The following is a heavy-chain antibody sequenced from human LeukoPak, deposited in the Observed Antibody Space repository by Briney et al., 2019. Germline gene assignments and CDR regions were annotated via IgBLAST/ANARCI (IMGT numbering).Heavy chain of an antibody. J-gene: IGHJ4*02. D-gene: IGHD2-2*01. CDR3: ARTSRADPL. CDR2: IRYNGNT. CDR1: GGSISSYY. V-gene: IGHV4-59*01. Sequence: SETLSLTCTVSGGSISSYYWSWIRQPPGKGLEWIAYIRYNGNTNYNPSLKSRVTISLDTSQNQFSLTLTSVTAADTAVYYCARTSRADPLWGQGTLVTVSS.